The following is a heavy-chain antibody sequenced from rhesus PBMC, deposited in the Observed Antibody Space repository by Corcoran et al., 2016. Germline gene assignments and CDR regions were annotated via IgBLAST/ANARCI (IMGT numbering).Heavy chain of an antibody. CDR1: GYRFTSYW. D-gene: IGHD1-20*01. V-gene: IGHV5-20*02. CDR2: ITPSDSDT. Sequence: EVQLVQSGAEVKRPGESLKISCKTSGYRFTSYWISWVRQMPGKGLEWLGAITPSDSDTRYSPAFQGQVTSSADKPISTAYLQWSSLKASDTATYYCAKRDSWNTAYDYWGQGVLVTVSS. J-gene: IGHJ4*01. CDR3: AKRDSWNTAYDY.